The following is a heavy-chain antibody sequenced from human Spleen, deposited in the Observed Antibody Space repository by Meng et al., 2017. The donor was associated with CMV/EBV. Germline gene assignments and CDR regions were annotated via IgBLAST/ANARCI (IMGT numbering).Heavy chain of an antibody. D-gene: IGHD3-10*01. V-gene: IGHV1-18*01. CDR1: GYTFTDYG. CDR3: ARDSIVRGVYSAY. Sequence: CQASGYTFTDYGFTWVRQAPGQGPEWMGWISAYSGKTEYAEKFQGRVTMTTDTSTSTVHMELRSLRSDDTAVYYCARDSIVRGVYSAYWGQGTLVTVSS. J-gene: IGHJ4*02. CDR2: ISAYSGKT.